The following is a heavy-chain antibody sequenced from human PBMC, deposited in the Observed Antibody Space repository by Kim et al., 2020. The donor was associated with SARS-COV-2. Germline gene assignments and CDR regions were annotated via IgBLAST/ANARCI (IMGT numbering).Heavy chain of an antibody. J-gene: IGHJ1*01. CDR3: ARETTVVTSKYFQR. Sequence: EVSLKRRITINPDTAKNQFSLHLNSVTPEDTAVYYCARETTVVTSKYFQRWGQGTLVTVSS. V-gene: IGHV6-1*01. D-gene: IGHD4-17*01.